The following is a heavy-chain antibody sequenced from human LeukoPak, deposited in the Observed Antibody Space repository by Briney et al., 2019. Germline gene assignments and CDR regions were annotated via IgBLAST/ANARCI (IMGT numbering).Heavy chain of an antibody. CDR2: ISSSSSYI. J-gene: IGHJ4*02. V-gene: IGHV3-21*01. D-gene: IGHD3-10*01. CDR1: GFTFSSYS. Sequence: PGGSLRLSCAASGFTFSSYSMNWVRQAPGKGLEWVSSISSSSSYIYYADSVKGRFTISRDNAKNSLYLQMNSLRAEDTAVYYCARDRQSPGGSGKMFDYWGQGTLVTVSS. CDR3: ARDRQSPGGSGKMFDY.